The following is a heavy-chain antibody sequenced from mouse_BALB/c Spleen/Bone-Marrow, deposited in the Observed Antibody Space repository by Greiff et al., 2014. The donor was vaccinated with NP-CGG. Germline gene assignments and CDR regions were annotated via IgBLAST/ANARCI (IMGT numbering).Heavy chain of an antibody. CDR3: AHDAPFTY. CDR1: GFNIKDTF. V-gene: IGHV14-3*02. J-gene: IGHJ3*01. CDR2: IDPASGNT. Sequence: VPLQQSGADLVKPGASVKLSCTTSGFNIKDTFMHWVKQRPEQGLEWIGRIDPASGNTKYDPKLQGKATITADTSSNKVSLQLSGLTSEDTAVYYCAHDAPFTYWGQGTLVTVSA. D-gene: IGHD2-3*01.